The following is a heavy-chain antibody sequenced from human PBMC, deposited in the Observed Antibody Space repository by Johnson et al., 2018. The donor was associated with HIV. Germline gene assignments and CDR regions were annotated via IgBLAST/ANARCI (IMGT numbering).Heavy chain of an antibody. Sequence: VQLVESGGGLVTPGGSLRISCSGSGLTLRNAWMTWVRQAPGKGLEWVGHIKREVDGGTTDYAAPVKGRFTISRDESRNTLYLQMNSLRAEDTAVYYCARGIAVSNWVDIWGQGTMVTVSS. J-gene: IGHJ3*02. V-gene: IGHV3-15*01. CDR3: ARGIAVSNWVDI. CDR1: GLTLRNAW. CDR2: IKREVDGGTT. D-gene: IGHD6-19*01.